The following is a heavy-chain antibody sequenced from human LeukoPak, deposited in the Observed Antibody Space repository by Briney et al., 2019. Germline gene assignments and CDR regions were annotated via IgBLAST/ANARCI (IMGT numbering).Heavy chain of an antibody. D-gene: IGHD3-10*01. CDR1: GGSFSGYY. Sequence: SETLSLTCTVYGGSFSGYYWSWIRQPRGKGLEWIGETNHSGNTNHNPPLKSRVTISVNTSKNQFSLTLSSVTAADTAVYYCARVLVRLLWFGELNNWFDPWGQGTLVTVSS. J-gene: IGHJ5*02. CDR2: TNHSGNT. V-gene: IGHV4-34*01. CDR3: ARVLVRLLWFGELNNWFDP.